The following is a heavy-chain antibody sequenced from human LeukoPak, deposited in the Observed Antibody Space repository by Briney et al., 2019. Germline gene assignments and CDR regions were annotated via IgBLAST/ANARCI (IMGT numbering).Heavy chain of an antibody. D-gene: IGHD1-1*01. Sequence: GGSLSLSCAASGHTFSSYEMNCVRQPPAKALEWVRYMSISGWTIYYAHSMKGRFTLTRQNAKNSLYLQVNSLRAEDTAVYYCAREGPNWTDFDDWGQGTLVT. CDR2: MSISGWTI. V-gene: IGHV3-48*03. CDR1: GHTFSSYE. CDR3: AREGPNWTDFDD. J-gene: IGHJ4*02.